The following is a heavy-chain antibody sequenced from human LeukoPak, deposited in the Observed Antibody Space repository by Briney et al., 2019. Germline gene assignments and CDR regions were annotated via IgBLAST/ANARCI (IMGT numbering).Heavy chain of an antibody. D-gene: IGHD3-22*01. CDR2: ISGSGGTT. Sequence: PGGSLRLSCAASGFTFSSYAMHWVRQAPGKGLEWVSVISGSGGTTYYADSVKGRFTTSRDNSKNTLYLQMNSLRAEDTAVYYCAKDRNYYDSSGYYYGDYWGQGTLVTVSS. J-gene: IGHJ4*02. CDR3: AKDRNYYDSSGYYYGDY. V-gene: IGHV3-23*01. CDR1: GFTFSSYA.